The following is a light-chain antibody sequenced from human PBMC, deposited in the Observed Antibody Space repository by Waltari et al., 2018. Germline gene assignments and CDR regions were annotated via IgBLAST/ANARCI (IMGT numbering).Light chain of an antibody. CDR1: QSIFYSSTNKNY. J-gene: IGKJ4*01. CDR2: WAS. Sequence: DIVMTQSPDSLAVSLGERATINCKSSQSIFYSSTNKNYLAWYQQKPEQPPKLLIYWASPRESGVPDRFSGTGSGTDFTLTISSLQAGDVAVYYCQQFYSTPLTFGGGTKVEIK. V-gene: IGKV4-1*01. CDR3: QQFYSTPLT.